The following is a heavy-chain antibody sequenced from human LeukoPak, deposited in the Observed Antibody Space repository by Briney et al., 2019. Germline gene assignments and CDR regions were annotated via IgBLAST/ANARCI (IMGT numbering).Heavy chain of an antibody. J-gene: IGHJ4*02. V-gene: IGHV1-46*01. D-gene: IGHD5-18*01. Sequence: GASVKVSCKASGYTFTGHYTHWIRQAPGQGLEWMGIINPSGGSTSYAQKFQGRVTMTRDTSTSTVYMELSSLRSEDTAVYYCATDTAMAYFDYWGQGTLVTVSS. CDR3: ATDTAMAYFDY. CDR1: GYTFTGHY. CDR2: INPSGGST.